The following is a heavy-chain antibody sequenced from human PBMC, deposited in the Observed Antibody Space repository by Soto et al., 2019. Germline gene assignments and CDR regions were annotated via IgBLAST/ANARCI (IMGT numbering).Heavy chain of an antibody. Sequence: QVQLVQSGAEVKNPGASVKVSCKASGYTFTKYGIGWVRQAPGQGLEWMGWISAYNGNTNYAQKLQGRVTMTTDTSTRQAYMELRSLRSDDTAVYYGAREVAAAGGEYDSWGQGTLVTVSS. CDR1: GYTFTKYG. CDR2: ISAYNGNT. V-gene: IGHV1-18*01. D-gene: IGHD6-13*01. J-gene: IGHJ4*02. CDR3: AREVAAAGGEYDS.